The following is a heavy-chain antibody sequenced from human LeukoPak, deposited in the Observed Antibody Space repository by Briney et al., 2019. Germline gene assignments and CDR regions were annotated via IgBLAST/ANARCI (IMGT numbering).Heavy chain of an antibody. J-gene: IGHJ3*02. V-gene: IGHV3-48*02. CDR3: VRDTFYAFDM. D-gene: IGHD2/OR15-2a*01. CDR1: GFTFSRYW. CDR2: IRSNGDTV. Sequence: HSGGSLRLSCAASGFTFSRYWMSWVRQAPGKGLEWVSNIRSNGDTVAYADSVKGRFTTSRDNAKNSLYLQMDSLRDEDTAVYYCVRDTFYAFDMWGQGTMVTVSS.